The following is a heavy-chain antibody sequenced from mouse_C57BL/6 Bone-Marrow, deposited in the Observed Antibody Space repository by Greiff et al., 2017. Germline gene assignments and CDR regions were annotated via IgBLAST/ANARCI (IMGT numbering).Heavy chain of an antibody. CDR2: IYPGDGDT. V-gene: IGHV1-82*01. D-gene: IGHD2-1*01. J-gene: IGHJ4*01. CDR3: ARSDYGKGRAMDY. Sequence: QVQLKESGPELVKPGASVKLSCKASGYAFSSSWMNWVKQRPGKGLEWIGRIYPGDGDTNYNGKFKGKATLTADKSSSTAYMQRSSLTAEDSAVYVCARSDYGKGRAMDYWGQGTSVTVSS. CDR1: GYAFSSSW.